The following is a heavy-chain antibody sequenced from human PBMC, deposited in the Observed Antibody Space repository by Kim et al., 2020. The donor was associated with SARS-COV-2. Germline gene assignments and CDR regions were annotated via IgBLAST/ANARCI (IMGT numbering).Heavy chain of an antibody. V-gene: IGHV3-30-3*01. CDR2: ISYDGSNK. Sequence: GGSLRLSCAASGFTFSSYAMHWVRQAPGKGLEWVAVISYDGSNKYYADSVKGRFTISRDNSKNTLYLQMNSLRAEDTAVYYCARDTVEGEYYYDSSGYSTGDYWGQGTLVTVSS. CDR3: ARDTVEGEYYYDSSGYSTGDY. CDR1: GFTFSSYA. D-gene: IGHD3-22*01. J-gene: IGHJ4*02.